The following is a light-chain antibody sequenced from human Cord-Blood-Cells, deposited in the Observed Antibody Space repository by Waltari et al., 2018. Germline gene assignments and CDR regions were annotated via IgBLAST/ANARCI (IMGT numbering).Light chain of an antibody. CDR1: KSVLYSSNNKNY. V-gene: IGKV4-1*01. CDR2: WAS. J-gene: IGKJ1*01. CDR3: QQYYSTPRT. Sequence: DIVMTQSPDSLAVSLGERATINCKSSKSVLYSSNNKNYLAWYQQKPGPPPKLLIYWASTRESGVPDRFRGSGSGTDFTLTISSLQAEDVAVYYCQQYYSTPRTFGQGTKVEIK.